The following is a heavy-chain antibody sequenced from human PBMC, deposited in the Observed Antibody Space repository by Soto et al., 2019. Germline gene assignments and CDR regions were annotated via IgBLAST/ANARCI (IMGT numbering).Heavy chain of an antibody. CDR1: GFTFSNYW. Sequence: GGSLRLSCAASGFTFSNYWMHWVRQAPGKGLVWVSRINSDDSSTTYADSVKGRFTISRDNARNTLYLQMNSLRAEDTAVYYCVRDGYSYALDYWGPGTLVTVSS. J-gene: IGHJ4*02. CDR2: INSDDSST. CDR3: VRDGYSYALDY. V-gene: IGHV3-74*01. D-gene: IGHD5-18*01.